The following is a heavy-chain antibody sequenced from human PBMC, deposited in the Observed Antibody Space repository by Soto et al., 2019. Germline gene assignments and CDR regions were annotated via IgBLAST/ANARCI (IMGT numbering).Heavy chain of an antibody. J-gene: IGHJ4*02. V-gene: IGHV4-30-2*01. CDR1: GGSISSGGYS. Sequence: QLQLQESGSGLVKPSQTLSLTCAVSGGSISSGGYSWSWIRQPPGKGLEWIGYIYHSGSTYYNPSLRSRVTISVDRTKNQFSLRLSSVTAADTAVYYCAGGIAARPLGYWGQGTLVTVSS. CDR3: AGGIAARPLGY. D-gene: IGHD6-6*01. CDR2: IYHSGST.